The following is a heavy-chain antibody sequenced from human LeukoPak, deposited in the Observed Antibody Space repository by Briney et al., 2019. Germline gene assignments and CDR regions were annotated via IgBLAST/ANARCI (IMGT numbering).Heavy chain of an antibody. J-gene: IGHJ4*02. CDR2: IRGDSTET. CDR1: GFTFSSYS. CDR3: ARGHFGVVLDY. D-gene: IGHD3-3*01. Sequence: GGSLRLSCEGSGFTFSSYSMIWVRQAPGSGLEWVSSIRGDSTETRHADSLMGRFTISRDNAKKSLYLQMNSLRAEDTAVYYCARGHFGVVLDYWGQGTLVTVSS. V-gene: IGHV3-21*01.